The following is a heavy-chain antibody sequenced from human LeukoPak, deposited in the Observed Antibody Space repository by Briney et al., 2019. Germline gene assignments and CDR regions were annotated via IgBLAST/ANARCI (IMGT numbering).Heavy chain of an antibody. CDR1: GFTFSTYG. CDR3: ARAFTTESHYHYYMDV. D-gene: IGHD3-22*01. Sequence: GGSLRLSCAASGFTFSTYGMSWVRQAPGKGLEWVSTISGNGANTFYADSVKGRFTISRDNSKNMLFLQMNSLRAEDTAVYYCARAFTTESHYHYYMDVWGRGTTVTVSS. V-gene: IGHV3-23*01. J-gene: IGHJ6*03. CDR2: ISGNGANT.